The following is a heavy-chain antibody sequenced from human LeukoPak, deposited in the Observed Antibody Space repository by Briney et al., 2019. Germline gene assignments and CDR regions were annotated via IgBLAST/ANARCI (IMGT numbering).Heavy chain of an antibody. Sequence: PSETLSLTCTVSGGSISSYYWSWIRRPAGKGPEWIGRIYTSGSTNYNPSLKSRVTMSVDTSKNQFSLKLSSVTAADTAVYYCARATSSSWHYYYYYYMDVWGKGTTVTVSS. CDR3: ARATSSSWHYYYYYYMDV. CDR2: IYTSGST. D-gene: IGHD6-13*01. CDR1: GGSISSYY. V-gene: IGHV4-4*07. J-gene: IGHJ6*03.